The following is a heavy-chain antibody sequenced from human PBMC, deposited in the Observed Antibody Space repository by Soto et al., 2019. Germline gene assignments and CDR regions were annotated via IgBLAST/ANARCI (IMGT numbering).Heavy chain of an antibody. CDR1: GYTFTSYG. CDR2: ISAYNGNT. J-gene: IGHJ4*02. Sequence: QVQLVQSGAEVKKPGASVKVSCKASGYTFTSYGISWVRQAPGQGLEWMGWISAYNGNTNYAQKLQGRVTMTTDTSTSTAYMELRSLRSDDTAVYYCARDQAAITMIVVVTTGTYYFDYWGQGTLVTVSS. V-gene: IGHV1-18*01. D-gene: IGHD3-22*01. CDR3: ARDQAAITMIVVVTTGTYYFDY.